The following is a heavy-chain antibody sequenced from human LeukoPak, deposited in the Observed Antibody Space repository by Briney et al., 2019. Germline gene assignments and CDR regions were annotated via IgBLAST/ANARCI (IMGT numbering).Heavy chain of an antibody. J-gene: IGHJ5*02. Sequence: ASVKVSCKVSGYTLTELSMHWVRQAPGKGLEWMGGFDPGDGETIYAQKFQGRVTMTEDTSTDTAYMELSSLRSEDTAVYYCARGPQWELLRWFDPWGQGTLVTVSS. CDR2: FDPGDGET. V-gene: IGHV1-24*01. CDR1: GYTLTELS. D-gene: IGHD1-26*01. CDR3: ARGPQWELLRWFDP.